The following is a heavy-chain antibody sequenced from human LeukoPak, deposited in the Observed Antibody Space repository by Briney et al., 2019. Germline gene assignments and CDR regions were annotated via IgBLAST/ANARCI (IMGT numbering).Heavy chain of an antibody. D-gene: IGHD4-17*01. CDR1: GGSISSYY. V-gene: IGHV4-4*07. J-gene: IGHJ4*02. Sequence: SETLSLTCTVSGGSISSYYWSWIRQPAGKGLEWIGRIYTSGSTNYNPSLKSRVTMSVDTSKNQFSLKLSSVTAADTAVYYCARDHDYGDYPDYWAQGTLVTVSS. CDR2: IYTSGST. CDR3: ARDHDYGDYPDY.